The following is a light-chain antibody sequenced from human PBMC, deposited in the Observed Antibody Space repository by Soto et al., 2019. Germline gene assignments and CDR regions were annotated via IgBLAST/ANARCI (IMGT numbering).Light chain of an antibody. CDR1: QSVSSSY. J-gene: IGKJ5*01. CDR2: GVS. V-gene: IGKV3-20*01. CDR3: QQYHNTPIT. Sequence: PGEGATLSCRASQSVSSSYIAWYQQRPGQTPSLLIYGVSSRAAGIPDRFSGSGSGTDFTLTINRLEPEDFAVYYCQQYHNTPITFGQGTRLEIK.